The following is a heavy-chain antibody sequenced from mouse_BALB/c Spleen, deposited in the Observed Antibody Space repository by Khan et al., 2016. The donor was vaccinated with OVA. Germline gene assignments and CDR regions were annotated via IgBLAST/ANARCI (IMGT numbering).Heavy chain of an antibody. CDR1: GYTFTSYD. V-gene: IGHV1S136*01. D-gene: IGHD3-1*01. CDR2: INPYNDYT. CDR3: ARAVLELQTLFAY. J-gene: IGHJ3*01. Sequence: EVQLQESGPELVKPGASVKMSCKASGYTFTSYDMYWVKQKPGQGLEWIGYINPYNDYTKFNEKFKGKATLTSDKSSSTAYMELSSLTSEDSAVXYCARAVLELQTLFAYWGQGTLVTVSA.